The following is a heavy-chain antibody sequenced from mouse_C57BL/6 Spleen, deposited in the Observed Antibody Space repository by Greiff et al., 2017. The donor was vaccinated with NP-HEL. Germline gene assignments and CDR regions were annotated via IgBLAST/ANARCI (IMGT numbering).Heavy chain of an antibody. CDR1: GYSFTGYY. CDR3: ARWTGNFDY. D-gene: IGHD4-1*01. J-gene: IGHJ2*01. Sequence: VQLQQSGPELVKPGASVKISCKASGYSFTGYYMNWVKQSPEKSLEWIGGINPSTGGTTYNQKVKAKATLTIDKSSSTLYMHLKSLTSEDSAVYYCARWTGNFDYWGQGTPLTVSS. V-gene: IGHV1-42*01. CDR2: INPSTGGT.